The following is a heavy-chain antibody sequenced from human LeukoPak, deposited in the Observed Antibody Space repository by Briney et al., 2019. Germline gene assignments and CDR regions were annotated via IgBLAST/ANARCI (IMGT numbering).Heavy chain of an antibody. CDR1: GGTFSSYA. CDR3: ARRGYSSSHFDY. V-gene: IGHV1-69*05. D-gene: IGHD6-13*01. J-gene: IGHJ4*02. CDR2: IIPIFGTT. Sequence: SVKVSCKASGGTFSSYAISWVRQAPGQGLEWMGGIIPIFGTTNYAQKLQGRVTITTDESTSTAYMELSSLRSEDTAVYYCARRGYSSSHFDYWGQGTLVTVSS.